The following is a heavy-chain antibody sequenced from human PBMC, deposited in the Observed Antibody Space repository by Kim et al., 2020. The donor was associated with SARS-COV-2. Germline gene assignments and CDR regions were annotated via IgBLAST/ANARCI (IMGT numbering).Heavy chain of an antibody. D-gene: IGHD3-3*01. V-gene: IGHV4-34*01. J-gene: IGHJ5*02. CDR2: INHSGST. CDR3: ARGPAYYDFWSGYYTIPNPWFDP. CDR1: GVFFRVYY. Sequence: SETLSRTCAVYGVFFRVYYWSWIRQPPGKGLEWIGEINHSGSTNYNPFLKSRVTISVDTSKNQFSLKLSSVTAADTAVYYCARGPAYYDFWSGYYTIPNPWFDPWGQGTLVPVSS.